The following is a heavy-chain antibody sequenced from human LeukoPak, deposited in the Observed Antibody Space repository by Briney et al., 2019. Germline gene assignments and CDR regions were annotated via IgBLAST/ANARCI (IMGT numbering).Heavy chain of an antibody. CDR3: ARGGGYASPIGY. V-gene: IGHV4-59*01. CDR1: GGSISTYY. D-gene: IGHD5-12*01. CDR2: IYHSGST. Sequence: SETLSLTCTLFGGSISTYYWSWIRQPPGKGLEWIGYIYHSGSTNYNPSLKSRVTISVDTSKNQFSLKLSSVTAADTTVYYCARGGGYASPIGYWGQGALVTVSS. J-gene: IGHJ4*02.